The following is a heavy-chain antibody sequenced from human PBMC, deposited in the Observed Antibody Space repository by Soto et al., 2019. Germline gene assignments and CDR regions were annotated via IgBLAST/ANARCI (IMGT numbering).Heavy chain of an antibody. Sequence: GGSLRLSCAASGFTFSSYAMSWVRQAPGKGLEWVSAISGSGGSTYYADSVKGRFTISRDNSKNTLYLQMNSLRAEDTAVYYCAKGPDILTGDRQVHYFDYWGQGTLVTVSS. CDR1: GFTFSSYA. J-gene: IGHJ4*02. CDR3: AKGPDILTGDRQVHYFDY. V-gene: IGHV3-23*01. D-gene: IGHD3-9*01. CDR2: ISGSGGST.